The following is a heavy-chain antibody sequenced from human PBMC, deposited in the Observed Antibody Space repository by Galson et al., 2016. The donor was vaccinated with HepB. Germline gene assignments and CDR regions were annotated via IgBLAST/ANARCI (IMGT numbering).Heavy chain of an antibody. CDR2: FDGADDK. D-gene: IGHD5-18*01. V-gene: IGHV2-70*04. CDR3: ARMEGRLGYEGGSSKYYYYGMDV. Sequence: PALVKPTQTLTLTCTFSGFSLTTRIMRLNWIRQPPGKAPEWLARFDGADDKYYSTSLKTRLTISKDTSKNQVVLRMTNMDPVYTATYYCARMEGRLGYEGGSSKYYYYGMDVWGQGTTVTVSS. CDR1: GFSLTTRIMR. J-gene: IGHJ6*02.